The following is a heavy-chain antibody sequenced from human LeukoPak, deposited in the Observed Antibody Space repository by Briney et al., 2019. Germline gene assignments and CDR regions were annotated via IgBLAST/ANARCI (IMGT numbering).Heavy chain of an antibody. J-gene: IGHJ4*02. V-gene: IGHV3-30*18. CDR2: ISYDGSNK. CDR1: AFTFSSYG. Sequence: PGGSLTLSCPASAFTFSSYGMHWLRQAPAKGPEWVAVISYDGSNKYYADSLKGRFTISRDNSKNTLYLQMNSLRAEDTAVYYCAKEFQVVLRLGELSFDYWGQGALVTVSS. CDR3: AKEFQVVLRLGELSFDY. D-gene: IGHD3-16*02.